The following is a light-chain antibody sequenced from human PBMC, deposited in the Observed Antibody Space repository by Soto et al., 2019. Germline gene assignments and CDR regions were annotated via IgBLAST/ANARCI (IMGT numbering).Light chain of an antibody. J-gene: IGLJ2*01. V-gene: IGLV1-51*01. CDR2: DNN. CDR1: SSNIGNNY. Sequence: QPPSVSAAPGQKVTISCSGSSSNIGNNYVSWYQQLPGTAPKLLIYDNNKRPSGIPDRFSGSKSGTSATLGITGLQTGDEDDYYCGTWDSRLSAVVFGGGTKLTVL. CDR3: GTWDSRLSAVV.